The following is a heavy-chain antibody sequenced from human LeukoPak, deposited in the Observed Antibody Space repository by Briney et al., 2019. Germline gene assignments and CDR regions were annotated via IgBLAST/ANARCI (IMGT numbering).Heavy chain of an antibody. D-gene: IGHD1-26*01. J-gene: IGHJ4*02. CDR1: GFTFSNYW. Sequence: GGSLRLSCAVSGFTFSNYWMSWVRQAPGKGLEWVSYISSSSSTRYYADSVKGRFTISRDNTKDSLYLQMNSLRDADTAVYYCARDHPYIVGATRQEFDYWGQGTLVTVSS. CDR3: ARDHPYIVGATRQEFDY. V-gene: IGHV3-48*02. CDR2: ISSSSSTR.